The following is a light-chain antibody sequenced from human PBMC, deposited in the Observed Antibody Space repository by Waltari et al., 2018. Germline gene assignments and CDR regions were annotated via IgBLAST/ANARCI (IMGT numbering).Light chain of an antibody. CDR1: QGIQNN. Sequence: DIRMTQSPSSLSASVGDRVSITCRASQGIQNNLAWYQQRPGKVPKILIYSASTLQPEVPSRFTGSGSGTDFSITISSLQAEDVGTYYCQEYESAPWTFGQGTRVELK. J-gene: IGKJ1*01. V-gene: IGKV1-27*01. CDR3: QEYESAPWT. CDR2: SAS.